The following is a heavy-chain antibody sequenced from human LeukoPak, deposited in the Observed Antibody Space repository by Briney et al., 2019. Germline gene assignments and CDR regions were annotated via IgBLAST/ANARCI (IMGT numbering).Heavy chain of an antibody. CDR1: GYSFTSYW. Sequence: GESLKISCKGSGYSFTSYWIGWVRQMPGKGLGWMGVISPGDSGIRYSPSFQGQVTISVDKSISTAYLQWSSLKASDSAMYYCAAGGASAPWGQGTLVTVSS. CDR3: AAGGASAP. V-gene: IGHV5-51*01. D-gene: IGHD3-16*01. CDR2: ISPGDSGI. J-gene: IGHJ5*02.